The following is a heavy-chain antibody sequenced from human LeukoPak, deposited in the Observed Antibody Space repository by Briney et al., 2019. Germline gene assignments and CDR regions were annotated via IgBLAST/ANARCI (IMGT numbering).Heavy chain of an antibody. CDR3: AKDYSGYYRYFDY. Sequence: PGRSPRLSCAASGFTFSNYAMNWVRQAPGKGLEWVSAISGSGGSTYYADSVKGRFTISRDNSKNTLYLQMNSLRAEDTAVYYCAKDYSGYYRYFDYWGQGTLVTVSS. D-gene: IGHD3-22*01. V-gene: IGHV3-23*01. CDR2: ISGSGGST. J-gene: IGHJ4*02. CDR1: GFTFSNYA.